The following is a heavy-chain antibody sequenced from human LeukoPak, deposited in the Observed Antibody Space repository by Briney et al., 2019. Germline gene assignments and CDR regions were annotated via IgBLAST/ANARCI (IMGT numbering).Heavy chain of an antibody. V-gene: IGHV3-23*01. J-gene: IGHJ4*02. CDR1: GFTFTNSA. CDR3: AKHKGLGYFDY. Sequence: GGSLRLSCAASGFTFTNSAMTWVRQAPGKGLEWVSAISGSGGSTYYADSVKGRFTISRDNSKNTLYLQMNSLRAEDTAVYYCAKHKGLGYFDYWGQGTLVTVSS. CDR2: ISGSGGST.